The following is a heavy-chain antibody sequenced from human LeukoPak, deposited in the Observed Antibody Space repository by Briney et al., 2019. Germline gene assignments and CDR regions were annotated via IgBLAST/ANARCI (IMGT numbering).Heavy chain of an antibody. Sequence: GGSLRLSCAASGFTFNTYSMNWVRQAPGKGLAWISYISSSGDTIYCAESVQGRFTISRDNAKSSLYLQMNSLRDEDTGVYYCARDIYGGNPRTDYWGPGTLVTVSS. J-gene: IGHJ4*02. CDR3: ARDIYGGNPRTDY. V-gene: IGHV3-48*02. D-gene: IGHD4-23*01. CDR2: ISSSGDTI. CDR1: GFTFNTYS.